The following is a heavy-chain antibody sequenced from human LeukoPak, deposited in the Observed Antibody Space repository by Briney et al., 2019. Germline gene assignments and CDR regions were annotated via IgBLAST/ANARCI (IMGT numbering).Heavy chain of an antibody. CDR3: ARGIAAAGTALYN. V-gene: IGHV3-53*01. CDR2: IYSDGST. J-gene: IGHJ4*02. D-gene: IGHD6-13*01. CDR1: GFTVSSNY. Sequence: GGSLRLSCAVSGFTVSSNYMSWVRQAPGKGLEWVSVIYSDGSTYSADSVKGRFTISRDNSKNTLYLQINSLRAEDTAVYYCARGIAAAGTALYNWGQGTLVTVSS.